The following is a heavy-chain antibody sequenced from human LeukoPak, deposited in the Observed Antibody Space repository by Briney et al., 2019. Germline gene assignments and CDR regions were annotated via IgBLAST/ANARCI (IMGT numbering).Heavy chain of an antibody. J-gene: IGHJ4*02. CDR1: GFTFSSYG. CDR2: ISYDGSNN. V-gene: IGHV3-30*18. CDR3: AKSRDGYNPADY. Sequence: GRSLRLSCAASGFTFSSYGMHWVRQAPGKGLEWVAVISYDGSNNYYADSVKGRFTISRDNSKNTLYLQMNSLRAEDTAVYYCAKSRDGYNPADYWGQGTLVTVSS. D-gene: IGHD5-24*01.